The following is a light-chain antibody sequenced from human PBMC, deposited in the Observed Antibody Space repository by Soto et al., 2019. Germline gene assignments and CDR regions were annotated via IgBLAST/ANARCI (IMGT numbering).Light chain of an antibody. CDR2: GAS. Sequence: EIVMTQSPATLSVSPGERATLSCRASQSVSSNLAWYQQKPGQAPRLLIYGASTRATGIPARFSGSGSGTEFTLTISSLQSEDFTVYYCQQHSDWPLTFGGGTRVEIK. V-gene: IGKV3-15*01. J-gene: IGKJ4*01. CDR1: QSVSSN. CDR3: QQHSDWPLT.